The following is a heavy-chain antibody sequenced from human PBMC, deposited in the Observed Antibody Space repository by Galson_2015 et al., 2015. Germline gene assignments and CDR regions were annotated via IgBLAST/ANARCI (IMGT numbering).Heavy chain of an antibody. J-gene: IGHJ4*02. V-gene: IGHV3-23*01. CDR1: GLTFSSYA. CDR2: ISGSGGST. CDR3: ANEGRYSSTFDY. Sequence: SLRLSCAASGLTFSSYAMSWVRQAPGKGLEWVSFISGSGGSTYYADSVKGRFTISRDNSKNTLYLQMNSLRAEDTAVYYCANEGRYSSTFDYWGQGTLVTVSS. D-gene: IGHD6-13*01.